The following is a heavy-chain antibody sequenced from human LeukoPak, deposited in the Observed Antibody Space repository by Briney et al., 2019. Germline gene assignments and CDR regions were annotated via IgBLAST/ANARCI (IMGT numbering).Heavy chain of an antibody. CDR3: ARVYGDYGLGY. Sequence: GASLKVSCKASGYTFTGYYMHWVPQAPGQGLEWMGWINLNSGGTNYAQKFQGRVTMTRDTSISTAYMELSRLRSDDTAVYYCARVYGDYGLGYWGQGTLVTVSS. CDR2: INLNSGGT. CDR1: GYTFTGYY. V-gene: IGHV1-2*02. D-gene: IGHD4-17*01. J-gene: IGHJ4*02.